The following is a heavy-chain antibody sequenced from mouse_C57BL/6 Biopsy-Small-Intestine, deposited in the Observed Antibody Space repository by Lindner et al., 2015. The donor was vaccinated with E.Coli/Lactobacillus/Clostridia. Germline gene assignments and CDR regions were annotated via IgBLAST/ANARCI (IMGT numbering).Heavy chain of an antibody. J-gene: IGHJ2*01. CDR2: IDPEDGDT. D-gene: IGHD2-1*01. CDR1: GFTFKDYY. V-gene: IGHV14-1*01. Sequence: LQESGAELVRPGASVKLSCTGSGFTFKDYYIHWVKQRPEQGLEWIGRIDPEDGDTEYAPKFQGKASITADTSSNTAYLQLSNLTSEDTAVYYCSLYMRHWGQGTTLTVSS. CDR3: SLYMRH.